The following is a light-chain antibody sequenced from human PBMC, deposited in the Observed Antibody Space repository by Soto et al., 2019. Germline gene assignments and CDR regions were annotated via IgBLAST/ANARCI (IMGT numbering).Light chain of an antibody. Sequence: DIQMTQSPSTLSASVGDRVSITCRASQSLTSWLAWYQQKTGKAPKLLIYKTSTLESGVPSRFSGSGSGTAVTLTISYLQPADFETYYGQEYNTYSFGQGTKLEIK. CDR1: QSLTSW. CDR2: KTS. CDR3: QEYNTYS. V-gene: IGKV1-5*03. J-gene: IGKJ2*01.